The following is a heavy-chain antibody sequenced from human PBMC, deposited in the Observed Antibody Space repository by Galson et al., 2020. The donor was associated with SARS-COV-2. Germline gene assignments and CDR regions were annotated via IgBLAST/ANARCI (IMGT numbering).Heavy chain of an antibody. CDR3: ATGWGVAVKAAFDY. Sequence: ASVKVSCKVSGYTLTELSMHWVRQAPGKGLEWMGGFDPEDGETIYAQKFQGRVTMTEDTSTDTAYMELSSLRSEDTAVYYCATGWGVAVKAAFDYWGQGTLVTVSS. J-gene: IGHJ4*02. V-gene: IGHV1-24*01. CDR2: FDPEDGET. CDR1: GYTLTELS. D-gene: IGHD3-10*01.